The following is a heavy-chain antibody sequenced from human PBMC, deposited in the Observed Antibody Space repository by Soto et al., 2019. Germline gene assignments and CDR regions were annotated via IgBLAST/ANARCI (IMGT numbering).Heavy chain of an antibody. CDR3: ARVHAETNYYYYYGMDV. CDR2: ISGYNGKT. V-gene: IGHV1-18*01. CDR1: GYTFTSYG. J-gene: IGHJ6*02. Sequence: ASVKVSCKASGYTFTSYGISWVRQAPGQGLEWMGWISGYNGKTNYAQKVQDRVTMTTDTSTSTVYMELRSLRSDDTAVYYCARVHAETNYYYYYGMDVWGQGTTVTVSS.